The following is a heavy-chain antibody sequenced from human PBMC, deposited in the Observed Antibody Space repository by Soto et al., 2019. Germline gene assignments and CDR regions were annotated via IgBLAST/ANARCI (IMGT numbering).Heavy chain of an antibody. CDR2: INPKSGGT. D-gene: IGHD2-8*01. J-gene: IGHJ6*02. CDR3: ARGDSTDCSNGVCSFFYNHDMDV. V-gene: IGHV1-2*04. CDR1: GYSFTDYH. Sequence: GSVKGACKASGYSFTDYHIHWVRQAPGQGLEWLGRINPKSGGTSTAQKFQGWVTMTTDTSISTASMELTRLTSDDTAIYYCARGDSTDCSNGVCSFFYNHDMDVWGQGTTVTVTS.